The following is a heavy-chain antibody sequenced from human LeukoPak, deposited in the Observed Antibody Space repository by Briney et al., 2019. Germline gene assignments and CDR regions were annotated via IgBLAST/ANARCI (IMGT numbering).Heavy chain of an antibody. CDR2: IIPIFGTA. Sequence: GASVKVSCKASGYTFTSYGISWVRQAPGQGLEWMGGIIPIFGTANYAQKFQGRVTITTDESTSTAYMELSSLRSEDTAVYYCAIGRWVYGDYVDYYYYYMDVWGKGTTVTVSS. J-gene: IGHJ6*03. D-gene: IGHD4-17*01. CDR3: AIGRWVYGDYVDYYYYYMDV. CDR1: GYTFTSYG. V-gene: IGHV1-69*05.